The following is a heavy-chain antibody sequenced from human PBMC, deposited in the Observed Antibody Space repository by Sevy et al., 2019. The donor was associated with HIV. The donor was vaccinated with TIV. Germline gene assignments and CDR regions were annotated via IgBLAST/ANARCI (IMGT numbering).Heavy chain of an antibody. CDR2: ILPSDSDT. J-gene: IGHJ4*02. Sequence: GESLKISCKGSVYTFSPYWIAWVRQMPGQGLEWMGIILPSDSDTEYSPSFQGHVTISVDKSINTVYLQWSSLKASDSAMYYCARQGDLDYFDYWGQGTLVTVSS. V-gene: IGHV5-51*01. CDR3: ARQGDLDYFDY. D-gene: IGHD1-26*01. CDR1: VYTFSPYW.